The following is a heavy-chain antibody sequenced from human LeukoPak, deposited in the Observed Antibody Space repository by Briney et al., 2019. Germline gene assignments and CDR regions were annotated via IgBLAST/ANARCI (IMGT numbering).Heavy chain of an antibody. CDR3: ARNKGIAVAGTNFAWFDP. CDR2: IIPIFGTA. V-gene: IGHV1-69*13. Sequence: GASVKVSCKASGGTFSSYAISWVRQAPGQGLEWMGGIIPIFGTANYAQKFQGRVTITADESTSTAYMELSSLRSEDTAVYYCARNKGIAVAGTNFAWFDPWGQGTLVIVSS. CDR1: GGTFSSYA. J-gene: IGHJ5*02. D-gene: IGHD6-19*01.